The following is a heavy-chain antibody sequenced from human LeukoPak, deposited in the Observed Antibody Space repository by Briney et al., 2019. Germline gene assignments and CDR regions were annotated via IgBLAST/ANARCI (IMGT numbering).Heavy chain of an antibody. V-gene: IGHV1-69*13. J-gene: IGHJ4*02. CDR3: SSPYYYXSGSLIAVDDY. D-gene: IGHD3-10*01. Sequence: SVKVSCKASGGTFSSYAISWVRQAPGQGLEWMGGIIPIFGTANYAQKFQGRVTITADESTSTAYMELSSLRSEDTAVYYCSSPYYYXSGSLIAVDDYWGQGTLVTVSS. CDR2: IIPIFGTA. CDR1: GGTFSSYA.